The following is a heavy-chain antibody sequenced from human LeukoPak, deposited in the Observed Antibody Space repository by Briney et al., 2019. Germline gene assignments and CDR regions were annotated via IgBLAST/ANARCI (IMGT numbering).Heavy chain of an antibody. CDR2: IYYSGST. CDR1: GGSISSYY. V-gene: IGHV4-59*01. J-gene: IGHJ4*02. CDR3: ARGAAGYSYG. D-gene: IGHD5-18*01. Sequence: SETLSLTCTVSGGSISSYYWSWIRQPPGKGLEWIGHIYYSGSTNFNPSLKSRVTISIDTSKNQFSLRLSSVTAADTAVYYCARGAAGYSYGWGQGTLVTVSS.